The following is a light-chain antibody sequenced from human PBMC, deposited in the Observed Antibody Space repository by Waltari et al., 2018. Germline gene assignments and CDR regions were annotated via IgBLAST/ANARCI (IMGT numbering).Light chain of an antibody. Sequence: EIVLTQSPGTLSLSPGERATLPCRANQRVGRSLAWYQQKPGQAPRLLIYGASSRATGIPDRFSGGGSGTDFSLTISRLEPEDFAAYHCQHYVSLPVTFGQGTKVEIK. J-gene: IGKJ1*01. CDR1: QRVGRS. V-gene: IGKV3-20*01. CDR2: GAS. CDR3: QHYVSLPVT.